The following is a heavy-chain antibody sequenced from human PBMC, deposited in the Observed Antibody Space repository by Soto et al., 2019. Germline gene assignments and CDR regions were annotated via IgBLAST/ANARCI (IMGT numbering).Heavy chain of an antibody. Sequence: ASVKVSCKASGYTFTSYDINWVRQATGQGLEWMGWMNPNSGNTGYAQKFQGRVTMTRNTSISTAYMELSSLRSEDTAVYYCARGGSTTRYYYYGMDVRAQGTTVTGSS. CDR3: ARGGSTTRYYYYGMDV. V-gene: IGHV1-8*01. J-gene: IGHJ6*02. D-gene: IGHD4-17*01. CDR2: MNPNSGNT. CDR1: GYTFTSYD.